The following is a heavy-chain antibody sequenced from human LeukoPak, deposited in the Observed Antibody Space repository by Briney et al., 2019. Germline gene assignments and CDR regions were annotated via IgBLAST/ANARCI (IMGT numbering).Heavy chain of an antibody. J-gene: IGHJ4*02. CDR2: INPSGGST. CDR1: GYTFTSYY. CDR3: TRVPNEAGVDY. Sequence: GASVEVSCKASGYTFTSYYMHWVRQAPGQGLEWMGIINPSGGSTSYAQKFQGRVTMTRDTSTSTVYMELSSLRSEDTAAYYCTRVPNEAGVDYWGQGTLVTVSS. V-gene: IGHV1-46*01. D-gene: IGHD6-19*01.